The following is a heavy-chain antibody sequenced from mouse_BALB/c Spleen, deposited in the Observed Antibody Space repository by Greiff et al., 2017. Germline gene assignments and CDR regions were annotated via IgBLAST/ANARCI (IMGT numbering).Heavy chain of an antibody. CDR1: GFSLSRYS. CDR3: ARTYDYDAWFAY. CDR2: IWGGGST. Sequence: VQVVESGPGLVAPSQSLSITCTVSGFSLSRYSVHWVRQPPGKGLEWLGMIWGGGSTDYNSALKSRLSISKDNSKSQVFLKMNSLQTDDTAMYYCARTYDYDAWFAYWGQGTLVTVSA. D-gene: IGHD2-4*01. J-gene: IGHJ3*01. V-gene: IGHV2-6-4*01.